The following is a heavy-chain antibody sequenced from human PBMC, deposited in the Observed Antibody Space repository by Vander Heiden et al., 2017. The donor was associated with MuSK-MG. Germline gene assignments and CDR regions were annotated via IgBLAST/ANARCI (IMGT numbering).Heavy chain of an antibody. V-gene: IGHV1-24*01. J-gene: IGHJ3*02. D-gene: IGHD3-10*01. Sequence: QVQLVQSGAEVKKPGASVKVSCKVSGYTLTELSMHWVRQAPGKGLEWMGGFDPEDGETIYAQKFQGRVTMTEDTSTDTAYMELSSLRSEDTAVYYCAMAGSTMVRGVIDLWAFDIWGQGTMVTVSS. CDR2: FDPEDGET. CDR1: GYTLTELS. CDR3: AMAGSTMVRGVIDLWAFDI.